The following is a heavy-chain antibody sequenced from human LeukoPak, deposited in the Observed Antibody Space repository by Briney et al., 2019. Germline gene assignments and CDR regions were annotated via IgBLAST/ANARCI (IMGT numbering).Heavy chain of an antibody. CDR3: ARDIAYDSSGYYSPHFDY. J-gene: IGHJ4*02. CDR1: GFTVSSNY. V-gene: IGHV3-53*01. D-gene: IGHD3-22*01. CDR2: IYSGGST. Sequence: GGSLRLSCAASGFTVSSNYMSWVRQAPGKGLEWVSVIYSGGSTYYADSVKGRFTISRDNSKNTLYLQMNSLRAEDTAEYYCARDIAYDSSGYYSPHFDYWGQGTLVTVSS.